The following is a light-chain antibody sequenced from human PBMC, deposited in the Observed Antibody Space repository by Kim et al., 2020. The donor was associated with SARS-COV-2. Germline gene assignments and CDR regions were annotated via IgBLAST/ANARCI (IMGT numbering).Light chain of an antibody. CDR3: QVWDSSGDHPA. CDR1: NIGSKS. V-gene: IGLV3-21*04. J-gene: IGLJ3*02. Sequence: APGKTARITCGGNNIGSKSVHWYQQKPGQAPVLVIYYDSDRPSGIPERFSGSNSGNTATLTISRVEAGDEADYYCQVWDSSGDHPAFGGGTKLTVL. CDR2: YDS.